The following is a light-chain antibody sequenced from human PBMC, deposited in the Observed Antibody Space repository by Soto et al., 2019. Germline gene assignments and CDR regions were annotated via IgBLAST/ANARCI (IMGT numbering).Light chain of an antibody. V-gene: IGKV1-5*03. CDR2: KAS. Sequence: DIQMTQSPSILSASVGDRVTITCRASQSISSWLAWYQQKPGKAPKLLIYKASGLESGVPSRFSGSRSGTEFTLTISSLQPDDFATYYCQQYNSYSPTFGQGTKVDIK. J-gene: IGKJ1*01. CDR1: QSISSW. CDR3: QQYNSYSPT.